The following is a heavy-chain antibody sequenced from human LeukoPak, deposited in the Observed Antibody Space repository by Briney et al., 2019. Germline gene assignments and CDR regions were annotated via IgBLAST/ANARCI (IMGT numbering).Heavy chain of an antibody. CDR2: IKQDRIEK. J-gene: IGHJ4*02. D-gene: IGHD5-18*01. CDR3: ARGARDTAMVRGNYFDY. Sequence: GSLRLSCAASVFTFSRYWVSSVREAPGKGRECVSDIKQDRIEKDYVDSVKARFTISRDNAKNSLYLQMNSLRAEDTAVYYCARGARDTAMVRGNYFDYWGQGTLVTVSS. CDR1: VFTFSRYW. V-gene: IGHV3-7*03.